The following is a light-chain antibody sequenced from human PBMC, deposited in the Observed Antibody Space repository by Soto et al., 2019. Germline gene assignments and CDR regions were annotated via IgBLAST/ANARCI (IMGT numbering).Light chain of an antibody. V-gene: IGKV4-1*01. CDR2: WAS. J-gene: IGKJ1*01. Sequence: IVMTQSQNSLAVSLCERATINCKSIQSVLYNSNNKIYLAWYQHKPGQPPKLLIYWASTRESGVPDRFSGSGSGTDFTLTISSLQAEDAAVYYCQQDYETPWTFCQVTKVDIK. CDR3: QQDYETPWT. CDR1: QSVLYNSNNKIY.